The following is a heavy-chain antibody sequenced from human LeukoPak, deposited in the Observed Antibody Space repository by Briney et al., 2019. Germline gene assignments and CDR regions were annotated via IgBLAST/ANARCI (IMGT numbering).Heavy chain of an antibody. J-gene: IGHJ4*02. CDR3: ARAKDYGGKDY. CDR2: INYRGRP. Sequence: PSETLSLTCTVSGGSLSSSSYYWGWTRHPPGNGLEWLGRINYRGRPSYSPSPKGQLTIYVDTSKNPFSLKLSSLTAADTAVYYGARAKDYGGKDYWGQGTLVTVSS. D-gene: IGHD4-23*01. V-gene: IGHV4-39*01. CDR1: GGSLSSSSYY.